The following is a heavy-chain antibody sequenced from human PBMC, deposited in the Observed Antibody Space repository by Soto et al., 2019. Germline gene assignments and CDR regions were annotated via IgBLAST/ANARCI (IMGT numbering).Heavy chain of an antibody. Sequence: PGGSLRLSCAASGFTFSSYSMNWVRQAPGKELEWVSYISGSSSTIYYADSVKGRFTISRDNAKNSLYLQMNSLRAEDTAVYYCARDQWYYYGSGSYGYYFDYWGQGTLVTVSS. CDR2: ISGSSSTI. CDR1: GFTFSSYS. J-gene: IGHJ4*02. V-gene: IGHV3-48*01. CDR3: ARDQWYYYGSGSYGYYFDY. D-gene: IGHD3-10*01.